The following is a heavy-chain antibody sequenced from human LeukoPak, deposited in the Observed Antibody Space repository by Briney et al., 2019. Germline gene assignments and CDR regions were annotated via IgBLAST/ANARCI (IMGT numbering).Heavy chain of an antibody. CDR2: VYYTGTT. D-gene: IGHD3-10*01. CDR1: GDSISSYY. Sequence: SETLSLTCTVSGDSISSYYWSWIRQPPGKGLEYIGYVYYTGTTIYNPSLRSRVTISADTSKNHFSLKLTSVTAADTAVYYCARDQTYSGSGIYTYFDYWGQGILVTVSS. CDR3: ARDQTYSGSGIYTYFDY. J-gene: IGHJ4*02. V-gene: IGHV4-59*12.